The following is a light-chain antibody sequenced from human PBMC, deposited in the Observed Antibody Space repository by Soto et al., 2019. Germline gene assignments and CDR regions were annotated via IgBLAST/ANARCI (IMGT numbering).Light chain of an antibody. V-gene: IGKV4-1*01. CDR1: QSVLYNSNNKNY. J-gene: IGKJ4*01. CDR2: WAS. Sequence: DIVMTQSPDSLAVSLGERATINCKSSQSVLYNSNNKNYLAWYQQKPGQPPKLLIYWASTRESGVPDRFSGSGSGTDFTLTISSLQAEDVAVYYCQQYYSTPLTFGGGIKVEIK. CDR3: QQYYSTPLT.